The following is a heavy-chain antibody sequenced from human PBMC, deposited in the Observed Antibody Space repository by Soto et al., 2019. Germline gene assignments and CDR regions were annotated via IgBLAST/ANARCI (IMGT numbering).Heavy chain of an antibody. V-gene: IGHV3-23*01. Sequence: GGSLRLSCAASGFTFSSYAMSWVRQAPGKGLEWVSAISGSGGGTYYADSVKGRFTISRDNSKNTLSLQMNSLRVEDTAVYYCAKSRGSGSYFNPSDAFAFWGQRSMVTV. CDR3: AKSRGSGSYFNPSDAFAF. CDR1: GFTFSSYA. D-gene: IGHD3-10*01. CDR2: ISGSGGGT. J-gene: IGHJ3*01.